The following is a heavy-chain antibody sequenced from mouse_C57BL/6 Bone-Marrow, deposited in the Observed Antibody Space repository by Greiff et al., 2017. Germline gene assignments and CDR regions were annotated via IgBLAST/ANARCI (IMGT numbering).Heavy chain of an antibody. CDR3: ARNYCGSSAWFAY. Sequence: QVQLLQSGAELARPGASVKLSCTASGYTFTSYGISWVKQRTGQGLEWIGEIYTRSGNTYYNEKFKGKVTLTADKSSSTAYMELRSLKSEDSAVYFCARNYCGSSAWFAYWGQGTLVTVSA. V-gene: IGHV1-81*01. CDR2: IYTRSGNT. J-gene: IGHJ3*01. CDR1: GYTFTSYG. D-gene: IGHD1-1*01.